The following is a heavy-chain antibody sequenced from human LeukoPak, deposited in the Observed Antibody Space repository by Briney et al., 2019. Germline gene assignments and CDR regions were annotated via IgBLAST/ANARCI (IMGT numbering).Heavy chain of an antibody. V-gene: IGHV3-30*02. CDR2: IPFDGSSE. D-gene: IGHD3-9*01. CDR3: AKMGEGDYDILTDY. Sequence: GGSLRLSCAASGFMFSGYGMHWVRQAPGKELEWVAFIPFDGSSEDYADSVKGRFTISRDNSKNTLFVQMSSLRAEDTAVYYCAKMGEGDYDILTDYWGQGTLVTVSS. J-gene: IGHJ4*02. CDR1: GFMFSGYG.